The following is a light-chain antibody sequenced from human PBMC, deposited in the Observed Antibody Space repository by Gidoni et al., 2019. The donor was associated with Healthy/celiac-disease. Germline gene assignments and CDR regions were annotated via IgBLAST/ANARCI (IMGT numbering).Light chain of an antibody. CDR3: QSYYSSSMWV. J-gene: IGLJ2*01. Sequence: QSVLTQPPSVSGAPGQRVTISCTGSSSNIGAGYAVHWYQQLPGTAPKLLIYGNSNRPSGVPDRFSGPKSGTSASLAITGLQAEDEADYYCQSYYSSSMWVFGGGTKLTVL. CDR2: GNS. CDR1: SSNIGAGYA. V-gene: IGLV1-40*01.